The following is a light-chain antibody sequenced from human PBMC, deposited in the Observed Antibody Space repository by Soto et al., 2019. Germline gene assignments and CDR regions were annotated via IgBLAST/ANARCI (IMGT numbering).Light chain of an antibody. CDR2: GAS. Sequence: EIVLTQSPGTLSLSPGESGTLSCRAGQTLSSSSLAWYQQKPGQAPRLLIYGASNRASGIPDRFSGGGSGTDFTLTISRLEPEDCAVYYCHQYGSSPLTFGGGTKVEI. J-gene: IGKJ4*01. V-gene: IGKV3-20*01. CDR3: HQYGSSPLT. CDR1: QTLSSSS.